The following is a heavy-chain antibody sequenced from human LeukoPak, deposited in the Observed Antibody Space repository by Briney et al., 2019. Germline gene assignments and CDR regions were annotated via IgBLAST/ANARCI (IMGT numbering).Heavy chain of an antibody. CDR1: GFTVSSSY. CDR2: IYSGGST. V-gene: IGHV3-53*01. Sequence: GGSLRLSCAASGFTVSSSYMSWVRQAPGKGLEWVSVIYSGGSTYYADSVKGRFTISRDNSKNTLYLQMNSLRAEDTAVYYCAREGSWSRRYYFDYWGQGTLVTVSS. D-gene: IGHD6-13*01. J-gene: IGHJ4*02. CDR3: AREGSWSRRYYFDY.